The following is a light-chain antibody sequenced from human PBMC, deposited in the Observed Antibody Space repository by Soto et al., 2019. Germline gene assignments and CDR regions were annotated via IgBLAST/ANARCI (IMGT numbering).Light chain of an antibody. Sequence: SVLTKPPPLSGTPGHWLTIPCTGNSSDVGGYNYVSWYQQHPGKAPKLIIYDVSNRPSGVSNRFSGSKSGNTASLTISGLQAEDEADYYCSSYTSSSTYVFGTGTKVTVL. CDR1: SSDVGGYNY. J-gene: IGLJ1*01. V-gene: IGLV2-14*01. CDR3: SSYTSSSTYV. CDR2: DVS.